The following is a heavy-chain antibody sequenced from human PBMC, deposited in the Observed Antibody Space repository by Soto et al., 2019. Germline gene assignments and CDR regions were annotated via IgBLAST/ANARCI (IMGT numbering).Heavy chain of an antibody. D-gene: IGHD5-12*01. J-gene: IGHJ4*02. Sequence: GGSLKRTCAYSGFTFSSYNINWVRQAPGKGLEWVSSISSSSSYIYYADSVKGRFTISRDNAKNSLYLQMNSLRAEDTAVYYCARYYGSGYDDYWGQGTLVTVSS. CDR2: ISSSSSYI. CDR3: ARYYGSGYDDY. V-gene: IGHV3-21*01. CDR1: GFTFSSYN.